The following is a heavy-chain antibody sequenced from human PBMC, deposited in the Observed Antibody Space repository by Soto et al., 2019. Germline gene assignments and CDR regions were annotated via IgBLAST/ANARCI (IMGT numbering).Heavy chain of an antibody. Sequence: QVQLVQSGAEVKKPGASVKVSCKASGYTFTSYDIYWVRQATGQGLEWMGWMSHYSGNTGFVEKFQDRVAMTRNISINTAYLELSSLRSEDTAVYYCTRGQGNHWGQGSLVTVSS. J-gene: IGHJ4*02. CDR1: GYTFTSYD. V-gene: IGHV1-8*01. CDR2: MSHYSGNT. CDR3: TRGQGNH.